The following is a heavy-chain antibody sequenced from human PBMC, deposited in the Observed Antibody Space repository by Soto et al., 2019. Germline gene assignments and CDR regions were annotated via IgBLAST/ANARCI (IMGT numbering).Heavy chain of an antibody. J-gene: IGHJ4*02. V-gene: IGHV1-2*02. D-gene: IGHD3-16*01. CDR3: SGGFLITFWGGAGY. Sequence: QVQLVQSGAEVKKPGASVKVSCKASGYTFTGYYMHWVRQAPGQGLEWMGWINPNSGGTNYAQKFQGRVTQTREKAISTAHMELSRLRSEGPGVYYCSGGFLITFWGGAGYWGQGTLVTVSS. CDR1: GYTFTGYY. CDR2: INPNSGGT.